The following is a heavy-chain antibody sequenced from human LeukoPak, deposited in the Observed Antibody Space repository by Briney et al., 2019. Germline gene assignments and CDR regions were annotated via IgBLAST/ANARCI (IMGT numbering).Heavy chain of an antibody. V-gene: IGHV3-30*02. CDR2: IRYDGSNK. J-gene: IGHJ4*02. Sequence: PGGSLRLSCAASGFTFSSYGMHWVHQAPGKGLEWVAFIRYDGSNKYYADSVKGRFTISRDNSKNTLYLQMNSLRAEDTAVYYCAKDQGVTVTTGYNYWGQGTLVTVSS. CDR3: AKDQGVTVTTGYNY. CDR1: GFTFSSYG. D-gene: IGHD4-17*01.